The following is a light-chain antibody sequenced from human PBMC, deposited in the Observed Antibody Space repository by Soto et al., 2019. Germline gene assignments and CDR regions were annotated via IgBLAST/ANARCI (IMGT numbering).Light chain of an antibody. CDR1: QSVSSSY. Sequence: EIVLTQSPGTLSLSPGERATLSCRASQSVSSSYLAWYQQKLGQAPRPLIYGASSRATDIPDRFSGSGSGTDFTLTISRLEPEDFAVYYCQQYGSSPRTFGQGTKV. V-gene: IGKV3-20*01. CDR2: GAS. CDR3: QQYGSSPRT. J-gene: IGKJ1*01.